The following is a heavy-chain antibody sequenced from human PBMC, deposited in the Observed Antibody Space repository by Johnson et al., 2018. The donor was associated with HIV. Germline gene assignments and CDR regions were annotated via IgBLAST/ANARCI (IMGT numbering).Heavy chain of an antibody. CDR1: QFTFSRYY. CDR2: IWYDGSNK. D-gene: IGHD6-19*01. J-gene: IGHJ3*02. Sequence: QVQLVESGGGLAKPAWSPRLSCAASQFTFSRYYMNCVRQAPGKGLEWVAVIWYDGSNKYYADSVKGRFTISRDNSKNTLYLQMNSQRAEDTAVYYCARVHPAVAGNDAFDIWGQGTMVTVSS. CDR3: ARVHPAVAGNDAFDI. V-gene: IGHV3-33*08.